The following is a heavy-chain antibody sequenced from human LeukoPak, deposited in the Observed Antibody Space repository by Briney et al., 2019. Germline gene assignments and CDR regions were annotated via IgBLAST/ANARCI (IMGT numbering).Heavy chain of an antibody. CDR2: IYYSGST. V-gene: IGHV4-30-4*08. CDR3: ARSYYDILTGYRNFDH. J-gene: IGHJ4*02. Sequence: PSQTLSLTCTVSGGSISSGGYYWSWIRQPPVKGLEWIGYIYYSGSTYHNPSLKSRVTISVDTSKNHFSLKLSSVTAADTAVYYCARSYYDILTGYRNFDHWGQGTLVTVSS. CDR1: GGSISSGGYY. D-gene: IGHD3-9*01.